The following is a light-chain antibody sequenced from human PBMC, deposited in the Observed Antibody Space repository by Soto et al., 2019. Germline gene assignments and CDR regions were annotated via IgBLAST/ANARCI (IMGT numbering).Light chain of an antibody. CDR3: SSFISSSTIV. V-gene: IGLV2-14*01. CDR1: SSDVGDYKY. CDR2: EVS. J-gene: IGLJ1*01. Sequence: QSALTQPASVSGAPGQSITISCTATSSDVGDYKYVSWYQKHPGKAPKALIYEVSNRPSDVSLRFSGSKSGTTAFLTISGLQAEDEADYYCSSFISSSTIVFGSGTKVTVL.